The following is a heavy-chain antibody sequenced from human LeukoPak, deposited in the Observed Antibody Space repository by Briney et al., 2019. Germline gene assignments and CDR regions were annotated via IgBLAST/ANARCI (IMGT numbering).Heavy chain of an antibody. CDR1: GYTFTSYY. CDR3: ARGTTATTYGDAFDI. D-gene: IGHD4-17*01. V-gene: IGHV1-46*01. Sequence: ASVKVSCKASGYTFTSYYMHWVRQAPGQGLEWMGIINPSGGSTSYAQKFQGRVTMTRDMSTSTVYMELSSLRSEDTAVYYCARGTTATTYGDAFDIWGQGTMVTVSS. CDR2: INPSGGST. J-gene: IGHJ3*02.